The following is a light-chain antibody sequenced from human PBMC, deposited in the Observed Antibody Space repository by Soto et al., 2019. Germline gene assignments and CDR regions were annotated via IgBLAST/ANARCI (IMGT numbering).Light chain of an antibody. V-gene: IGLV1-40*01. CDR3: QSCDSSLSGSGV. CDR1: RCKIWAGYD. Sequence: QSALTQPPSVSGAPGQRVTISWTGSRCKIWAGYDVHWYQQLPGTAPKLLIYRNTNRPSGVPDRFSGSKSGTSASLAITGLQAEDEADYYCQSCDSSLSGSGVFGTGTKVTVL. J-gene: IGLJ1*01. CDR2: RNT.